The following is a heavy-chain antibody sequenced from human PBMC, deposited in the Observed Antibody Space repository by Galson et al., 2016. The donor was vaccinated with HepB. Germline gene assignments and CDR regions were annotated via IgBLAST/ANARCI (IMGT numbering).Heavy chain of an antibody. D-gene: IGHD3-9*01. CDR1: GFTFNSYA. CDR2: ISGSGDYT. J-gene: IGHJ4*02. Sequence: SLRLSCADFGFTFNSYAITWVRQAPGKGLEWVSAISGSGDYTYYTESVKGRFTISRDNSKNTLYLQMNSLRDEDTAVYYCAKVGVTAYQYDILTGTFDSWGQGTLVTVSS. CDR3: AKVGVTAYQYDILTGTFDS. V-gene: IGHV3-23*01.